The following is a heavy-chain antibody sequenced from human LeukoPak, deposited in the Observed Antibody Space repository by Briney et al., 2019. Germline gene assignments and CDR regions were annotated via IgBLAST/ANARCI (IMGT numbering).Heavy chain of an antibody. V-gene: IGHV3-21*01. D-gene: IGHD3-16*01. CDR1: GFTFSSYS. Sequence: GGSLRLSCAASGFTFSSYSMNWVRQAPGKGLEWVSSISSSSSYIYYADAVKGRVTISRDNTTNSLYLQMNSLRAEDTAVYYCARGPLGIRYFDYWGQGTLVTVSS. CDR3: ARGPLGIRYFDY. J-gene: IGHJ4*02. CDR2: ISSSSSYI.